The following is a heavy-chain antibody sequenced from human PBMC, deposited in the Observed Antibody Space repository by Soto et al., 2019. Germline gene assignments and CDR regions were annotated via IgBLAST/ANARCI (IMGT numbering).Heavy chain of an antibody. D-gene: IGHD5-18*01. CDR1: GGTFSSYV. CDR3: ALVLRIQLWKNAFDL. J-gene: IGHJ3*01. Sequence: QVQLVQSGAEVKKPGSSVKVSCKASGGTFSSYVVSWVRQAPGQGLEWIGGITPIFNTANYAQKFQGRVTITANESTSTAVMELSSLRSEDMAAYFCALVLRIQLWKNAFDLWGQGTMVTVSS. V-gene: IGHV1-69*01. CDR2: ITPIFNTA.